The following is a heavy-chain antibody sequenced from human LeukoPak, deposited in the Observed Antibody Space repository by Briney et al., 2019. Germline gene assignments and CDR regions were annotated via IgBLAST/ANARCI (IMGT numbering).Heavy chain of an antibody. CDR2: INPNSGGT. J-gene: IGHJ4*02. D-gene: IGHD4-17*01. V-gene: IGHV1-2*02. Sequence: ASVKVSCKASGYTFTGYYMHWVRQAPGQGLEWMGWINPNSGGTNYAQKFRGRVTMTRDTSISTAYMELSRLRSDDTAVYYCATHGWAVTTSASPHYFDYWGQGTLVTVSS. CDR1: GYTFTGYY. CDR3: ATHGWAVTTSASPHYFDY.